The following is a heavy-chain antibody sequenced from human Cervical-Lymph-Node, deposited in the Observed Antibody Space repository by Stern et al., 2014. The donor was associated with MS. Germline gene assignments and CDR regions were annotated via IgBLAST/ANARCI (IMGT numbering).Heavy chain of an antibody. Sequence: VQLVESGGGVVQPGRSLRLSCAASGFSFSRYALHWVRPAPGKGLEWGALIWYDGSNPSYADSVTGRFTISRDNFKNTLYLQMNSLRAEDTAVYYCASAYSSSHYYFDYWGQGTLVTVSS. CDR2: IWYDGSNP. D-gene: IGHD6-13*01. V-gene: IGHV3-33*01. CDR1: GFSFSRYA. J-gene: IGHJ4*02. CDR3: ASAYSSSHYYFDY.